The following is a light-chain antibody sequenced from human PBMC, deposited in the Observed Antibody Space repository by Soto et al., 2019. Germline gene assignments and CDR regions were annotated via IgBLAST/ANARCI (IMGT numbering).Light chain of an antibody. CDR1: QSISSW. CDR3: QQDNSYAPYT. J-gene: IGKJ5*01. CDR2: KAS. Sequence: DIQMTKSPSTLSASVGDRVTITCRASQSISSWLSWYQQKPGKAPKLLIYKASSLESGVPSRFSGSGSGTEFTLTIISLQPDDFAKYYCQQDNSYAPYTFG. V-gene: IGKV1-5*03.